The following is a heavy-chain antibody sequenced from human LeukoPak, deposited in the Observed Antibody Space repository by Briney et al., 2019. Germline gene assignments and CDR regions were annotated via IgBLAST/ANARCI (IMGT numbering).Heavy chain of an antibody. CDR2: IESKTDGGTT. V-gene: IGHV3-15*04. J-gene: IGHJ5*02. Sequence: GGSLRLSCAASGFTFSNAWMNWVRQAPGKGLEWVGRIESKTDGGTTDFAAPVKGRFTISRDDSKNTLYLQMNSLKTEDTAMYYCTWQLLWGIFDPWGQGALVTVSS. D-gene: IGHD1-26*01. CDR1: GFTFSNAW. CDR3: TWQLLWGIFDP.